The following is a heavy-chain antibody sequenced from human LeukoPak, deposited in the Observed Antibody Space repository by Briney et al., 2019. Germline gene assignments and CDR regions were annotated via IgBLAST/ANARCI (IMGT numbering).Heavy chain of an antibody. V-gene: IGHV4-30-4*08. D-gene: IGHD3-16*02. CDR1: GGSISSGDYY. CDR3: ARVDGDYVWGSYRYSNWFDP. CDR2: IYYSGST. Sequence: KPSQTLSLTCTVSGGSISSGDYYWSWIRQPPGKGLEWIGYIYYSGSTYYNPSLKSRVTISVDTSKNQFSLKLSSVTAADTAVHYCARVDGDYVWGSYRYSNWFDPWGQGTLVTVSS. J-gene: IGHJ5*02.